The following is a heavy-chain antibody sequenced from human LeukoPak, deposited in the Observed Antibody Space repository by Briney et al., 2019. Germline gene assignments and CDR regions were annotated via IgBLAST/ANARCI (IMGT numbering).Heavy chain of an antibody. CDR1: GFTFSSYA. CDR3: ATRGHLDQPYYYGSGSYRDYGMDV. CDR2: ISGSGGST. Sequence: GGSLRLSCAASGFTFSSYAMSWVRDAPGEGLEWGSAISGSGGSTYYADSVKGRFTISRDHSKNTLYLQMNSLRAEHTAVYYCATRGHLDQPYYYGSGSYRDYGMDVWGQGTTVTVS. J-gene: IGHJ6*02. D-gene: IGHD3-10*01. V-gene: IGHV3-23*01.